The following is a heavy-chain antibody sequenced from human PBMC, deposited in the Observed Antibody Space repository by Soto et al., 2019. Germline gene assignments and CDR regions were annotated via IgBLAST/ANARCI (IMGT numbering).Heavy chain of an antibody. D-gene: IGHD2-15*01. Sequence: QVPLVQSGAEVKKPGSSVKVSCKASGGTFSSYTISWVRQAPGQGLEWMGRIIPILGIANYAQKFQSRVTITADKSTSTAYMELSSLRSEDTAVYYCARYCSGGSFYPWAFDIWGQGTMVTVSS. CDR3: ARYCSGGSFYPWAFDI. V-gene: IGHV1-69*02. CDR1: GGTFSSYT. J-gene: IGHJ3*02. CDR2: IIPILGIA.